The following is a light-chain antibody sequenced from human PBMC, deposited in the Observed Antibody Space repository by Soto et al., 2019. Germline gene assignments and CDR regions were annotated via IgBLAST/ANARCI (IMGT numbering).Light chain of an antibody. CDR3: SARDDSLSGVV. CDR2: RSD. V-gene: IGLV1-47*01. J-gene: IGLJ2*01. Sequence: QAVVTQPPSTSGTPGQRVTISCSGSSSNIGSNHVYWYQQFPGMAPELLMYRSDQRPTGVPDRFSGSKSGTSASLAISGLRSDDEADYYCSARDDSLSGVVFGGGTKVTVL. CDR1: SSNIGSNH.